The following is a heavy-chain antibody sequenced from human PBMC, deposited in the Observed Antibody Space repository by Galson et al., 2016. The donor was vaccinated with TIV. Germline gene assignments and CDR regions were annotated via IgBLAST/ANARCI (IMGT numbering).Heavy chain of an antibody. CDR3: AKTYHSLKGNGDWLMAFDV. J-gene: IGHJ3*01. CDR2: ISTYNGYT. D-gene: IGHD2-8*01. Sequence: SVKVSCKASGYSFTNYGIAWVRQAPGQGLEWMGWISTYNGYTDYAQKLQGRVTMTTDTSTSTAYMELRSLRPEDTATFYCAKTYHSLKGNGDWLMAFDVWGQGTMVIVAS. CDR1: GYSFTNYG. V-gene: IGHV1-18*01.